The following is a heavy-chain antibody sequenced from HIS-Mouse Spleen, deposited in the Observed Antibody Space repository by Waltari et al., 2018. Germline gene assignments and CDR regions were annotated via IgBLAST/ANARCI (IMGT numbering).Heavy chain of an antibody. CDR2: IYHSGST. J-gene: IGHJ5*02. CDR1: GYSLSSGYY. Sequence: QVQLQESGPGLVKPSETLSLTCTVSGYSLSSGYYWGWFRQPPVKGRGWIGSIYHSGSTYYNPSLKSRVTISVDTSKNQFSLKLSSVTAADTAVYYCARVKTWGQGTLVTVSS. V-gene: IGHV4-38-2*02. CDR3: ARVKT.